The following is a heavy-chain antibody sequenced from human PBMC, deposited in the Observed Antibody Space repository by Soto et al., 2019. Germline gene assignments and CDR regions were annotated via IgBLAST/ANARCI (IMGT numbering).Heavy chain of an antibody. CDR3: ARLNPIAAAFDY. V-gene: IGHV3-64*01. Sequence: EVQLVESGGGLVQPGGSLRLSCAASGFTFSSYAMHWVRQAPGMGLEYVSAISSNGGSTHYANSVKGRFTISRDNSKNTLYLQMGSLRAEDMAVYYCARLNPIAAAFDYWGQGTLVTVSS. CDR1: GFTFSSYA. CDR2: ISSNGGST. D-gene: IGHD6-13*01. J-gene: IGHJ4*02.